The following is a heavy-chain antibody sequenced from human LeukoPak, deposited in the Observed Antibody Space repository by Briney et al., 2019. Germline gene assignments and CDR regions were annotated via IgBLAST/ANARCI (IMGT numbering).Heavy chain of an antibody. V-gene: IGHV3-23*01. CDR2: TFGGCSPNT. CDR1: GFYFSNYT. Sequence: PGGSLRLSCAASGFYFSNYTMSWVRQAPGQGREGVSTTFGGCSPNTYHAHSGKARFTISIDNSKNTLFLQMNSLRAEDTAIYYCTTAEIVSCSGAFCYPFDFWGQGTLVTVSS. J-gene: IGHJ4*02. CDR3: TTAEIVSCSGAFCYPFDF. D-gene: IGHD2-15*01.